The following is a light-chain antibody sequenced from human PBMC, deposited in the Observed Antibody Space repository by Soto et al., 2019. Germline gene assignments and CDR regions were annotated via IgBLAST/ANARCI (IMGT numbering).Light chain of an antibody. V-gene: IGKV3-15*01. CDR3: QQYDNWPPVT. J-gene: IGKJ4*01. CDR1: QSVSSK. CDR2: GAS. Sequence: ETVMTQSPATLSVSPGERATLSCRASQSVSSKFAWYQQKPGQAPRLLIYGASTRATGIPARFSGSGSGTQFTLTISSMQSEDFAVYYCQQYDNWPPVTFGGGTKVEIK.